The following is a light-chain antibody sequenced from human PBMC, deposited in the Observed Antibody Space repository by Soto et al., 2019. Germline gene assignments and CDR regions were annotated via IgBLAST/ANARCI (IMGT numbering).Light chain of an antibody. CDR3: QQYGSSLIT. Sequence: EIVMTQAPATLSVSPGERATLSCRASQSVSSNLAWYQQKPGQAPRLLIYGASTRATGIPARFSGSGSGTDFTLTISRLEPEEFALYYCQQYGSSLITFGQGTRLEIK. CDR2: GAS. V-gene: IGKV3-15*01. J-gene: IGKJ5*01. CDR1: QSVSSN.